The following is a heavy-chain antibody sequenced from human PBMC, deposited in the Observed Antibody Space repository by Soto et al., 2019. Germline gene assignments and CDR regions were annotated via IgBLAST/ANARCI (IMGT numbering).Heavy chain of an antibody. Sequence: SETLSLTCSFSCGSIITVGHYWTWIRQPPGKGLEWIGSIYHTGSTYYSKSLRSRLTMSVDTSKSQFSLRLSSVTAADTAVYYCARATGTLRSRNCDYWGQGSLVTVSS. CDR1: CGSIITVGHY. J-gene: IGHJ4*02. D-gene: IGHD1-1*01. V-gene: IGHV4-31*03. CDR3: ARATGTLRSRNCDY. CDR2: IYHTGST.